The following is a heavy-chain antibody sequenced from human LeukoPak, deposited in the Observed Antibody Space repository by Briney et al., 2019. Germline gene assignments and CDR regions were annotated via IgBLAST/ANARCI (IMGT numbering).Heavy chain of an antibody. CDR3: ARTAYDSSDFYRFDY. D-gene: IGHD3-22*01. Sequence: SETLSLTCAVSGGSISSGDYSWSWIRQPPGEGLEWIGFIYNSGNTYYNPSLKSRVTLSVDTSKNQFSLNLSSVTAADTAVYYCARTAYDSSDFYRFDYWGQGALVTVSS. CDR2: IYNSGNT. J-gene: IGHJ4*02. V-gene: IGHV4-30-4*07. CDR1: GGSISSGDYS.